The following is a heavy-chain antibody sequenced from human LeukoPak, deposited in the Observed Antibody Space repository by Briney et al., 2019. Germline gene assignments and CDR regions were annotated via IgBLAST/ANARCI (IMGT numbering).Heavy chain of an antibody. J-gene: IGHJ6*02. CDR1: GYTFTSYG. CDR2: ISAYNGNT. D-gene: IGHD3-9*01. V-gene: IGHV1-18*01. Sequence: ASVKVSCKASGYTFTSYGISWVRQAPGQGLEWMGWISAYNGNTNYAQKLQGRVTMTTDKSTSTAYMELRSLRSDDTAVYYCARDHYDILTGYYTDYYYYGMDVWGQGTTVTVSS. CDR3: ARDHYDILTGYYTDYYYYGMDV.